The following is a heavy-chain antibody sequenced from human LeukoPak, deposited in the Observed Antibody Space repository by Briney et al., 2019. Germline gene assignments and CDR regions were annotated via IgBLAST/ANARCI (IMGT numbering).Heavy chain of an antibody. CDR3: ARALFSSSWYLHYYYGMDV. Sequence: PGGSLRLSCAASGFTFSSYAMSWVRQAPGKGLEWVSSISSSSSYIYYADSVKGRFTISRDNAKNSLYLQMNSLRAEDTAVYYCARALFSSSWYLHYYYGMDVWGQGTTVTVSS. J-gene: IGHJ6*02. CDR2: ISSSSSYI. CDR1: GFTFSSYA. V-gene: IGHV3-21*01. D-gene: IGHD6-13*01.